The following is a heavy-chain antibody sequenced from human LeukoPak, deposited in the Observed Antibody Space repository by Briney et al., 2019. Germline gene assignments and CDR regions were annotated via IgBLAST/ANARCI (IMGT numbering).Heavy chain of an antibody. CDR1: GFTFSSYG. CDR2: LSTSSIYI. J-gene: IGHJ6*04. Sequence: GGSLRLSCAASGFTFSSYGMHWVRQAPGKGLEWVSSLSTSSIYIYYADSVKGRFTISRDNAKNSLYLQMNSLRAEDTAVYYCAELGITMIGGVWGKGTTVTISS. V-gene: IGHV3-21*01. CDR3: AELGITMIGGV. D-gene: IGHD3-10*02.